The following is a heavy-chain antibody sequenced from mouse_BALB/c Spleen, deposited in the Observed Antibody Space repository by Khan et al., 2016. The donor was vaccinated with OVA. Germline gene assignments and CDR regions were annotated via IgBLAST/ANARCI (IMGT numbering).Heavy chain of an antibody. V-gene: IGHV1-31*01. Sequence: VQLKQSGPELVKPGASVKISCKASGYSFTSYYIHWMIESHGTSLEWIGYIDPFSGATTYNQKFKGKATLTVDKSSNTAYIHLRNLTSEDSAVYYCTRHGYVAWFTYWGQGTLVTVSA. CDR2: IDPFSGAT. D-gene: IGHD2-2*01. J-gene: IGHJ3*01. CDR3: TRHGYVAWFTY. CDR1: GYSFTSYY.